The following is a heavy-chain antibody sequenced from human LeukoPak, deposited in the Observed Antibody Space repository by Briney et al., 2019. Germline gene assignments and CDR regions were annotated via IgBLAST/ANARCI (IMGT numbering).Heavy chain of an antibody. CDR3: ARRAGGSGYYEVKPRYYFDY. J-gene: IGHJ4*02. Sequence: GGSLRLSCAASGFTFSSYEMSWVRQAPGKGLEWVSYISSSGSTIYYADSVKGRFTISRDNAKNSLYLQMNSLRAEDTAVYYCARRAGGSGYYEVKPRYYFDYWGQGTLVTVSS. CDR2: ISSSGSTI. D-gene: IGHD3-22*01. V-gene: IGHV3-48*03. CDR1: GFTFSSYE.